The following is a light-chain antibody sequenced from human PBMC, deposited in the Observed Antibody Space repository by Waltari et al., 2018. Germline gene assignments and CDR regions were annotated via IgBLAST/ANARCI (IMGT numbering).Light chain of an antibody. CDR3: AAWDDSPSGHVV. J-gene: IGLJ2*01. CDR1: SSNIGSHY. V-gene: IGLV1-47*02. Sequence: SVLTQPPSASGAPGQRVTISCSWSSSNIGSHYVSWYQQLPGTAPKLLIYTDDQRAAGVPDRVSASKSGTSASLAISGLRSEDEADYYCAAWDDSPSGHVVFGGGTKLTVL. CDR2: TDD.